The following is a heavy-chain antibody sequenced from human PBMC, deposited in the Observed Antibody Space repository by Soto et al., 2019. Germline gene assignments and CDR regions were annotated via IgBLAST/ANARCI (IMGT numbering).Heavy chain of an antibody. CDR2: ISGSGDST. J-gene: IGHJ1*01. D-gene: IGHD6-19*01. CDR3: AKGVPGIAVAGTGDFQH. V-gene: IGHV3-23*01. CDR1: GFTFSSYA. Sequence: GGSLRLSCAASGFTFSSYAMSWVRQAPGKGLEWVSGISGSGDSTYYADSVKGRFTISRDNSKNTLYLQMNSLRAEDTAVYYCAKGVPGIAVAGTGDFQHWGQGTLVTVSS.